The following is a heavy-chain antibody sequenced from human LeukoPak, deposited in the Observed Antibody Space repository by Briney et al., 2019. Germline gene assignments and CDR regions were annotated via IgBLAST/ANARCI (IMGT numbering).Heavy chain of an antibody. J-gene: IGHJ4*02. CDR1: GGPISDYY. D-gene: IGHD3-16*01. Sequence: SETLSLTCTVSGGPISDYYWSWIRQPPGKGLEWIAYIHYSGSTNYNPSLKSRVIISVDTSRSQLFLKLSSVTAADTAVYYCARIEGDKSLDYWGQGTLVTVSS. CDR2: IHYSGST. CDR3: ARIEGDKSLDY. V-gene: IGHV4-59*01.